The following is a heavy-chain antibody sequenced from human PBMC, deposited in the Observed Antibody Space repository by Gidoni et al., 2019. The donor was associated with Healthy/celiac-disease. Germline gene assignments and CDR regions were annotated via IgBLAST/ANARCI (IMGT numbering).Heavy chain of an antibody. J-gene: IGHJ4*02. CDR1: GYTFTSYY. CDR2: INPSGGST. CDR3: ARSIPHYDSSGGPLGY. D-gene: IGHD3-22*01. V-gene: IGHV1-46*01. Sequence: QVQLLQSGAEVTKPGASVKVSCKASGYTFTSYYMHWVRQAPGQGLEWLGIINPSGGSTSYAQKFQGGVTMTRDTSTSTVYMELSSLRSEDTAVYYCARSIPHYDSSGGPLGYWGQGTLVTVSS.